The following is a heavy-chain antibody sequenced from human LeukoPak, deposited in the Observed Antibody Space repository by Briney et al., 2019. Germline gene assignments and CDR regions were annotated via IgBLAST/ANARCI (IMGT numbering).Heavy chain of an antibody. CDR2: IYYSGST. J-gene: IGHJ3*02. CDR1: GGSISSSSYY. V-gene: IGHV4-39*07. Sequence: SETLSLTCTVSGGSISSSSYYWGWIRQPPGKGLEWIGGIYYSGSTYYNPSLKSRVTISVDTSKNQFSLKLSSVTAADTAVYYCARDLDYGGNSGRAFDIWGQGTMVSVSS. D-gene: IGHD4-23*01. CDR3: ARDLDYGGNSGRAFDI.